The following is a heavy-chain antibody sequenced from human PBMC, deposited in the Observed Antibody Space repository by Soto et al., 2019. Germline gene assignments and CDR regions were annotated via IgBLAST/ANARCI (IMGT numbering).Heavy chain of an antibody. V-gene: IGHV4-59*12. J-gene: IGHJ4*02. CDR2: MYHSGST. CDR1: GDSISNFY. Sequence: WETMSLTCTVSGDSISNFYWSWIRQPPGKGLEWIGYMYHSGSTYYNPSLKSRVTISIDRSKNQFSLKLSSVTAADTAVYYCARVPDYWGQGILVTVSS. D-gene: IGHD2-2*01. CDR3: ARVPDY.